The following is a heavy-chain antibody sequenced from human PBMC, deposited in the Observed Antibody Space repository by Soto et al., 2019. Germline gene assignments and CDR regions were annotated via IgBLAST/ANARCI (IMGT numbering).Heavy chain of an antibody. Sequence: QVQLVQSGAEVKKPGASVKVSCKASGYTFTSYDINWVRQATGQGLEWMGWMNPNSGNTGYAQKFQGRVPMTRTTAINTAYMELSSLSSEDTAVYYCAIVGARPPDYWGQGTLVTVSS. J-gene: IGHJ4*02. CDR2: MNPNSGNT. V-gene: IGHV1-8*02. D-gene: IGHD1-26*01. CDR1: GYTFTSYD. CDR3: AIVGARPPDY.